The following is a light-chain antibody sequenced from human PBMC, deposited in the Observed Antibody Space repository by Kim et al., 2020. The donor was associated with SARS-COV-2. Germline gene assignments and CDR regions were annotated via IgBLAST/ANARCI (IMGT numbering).Light chain of an antibody. CDR3: LQHDSYPWT. CDR1: QGIRTD. Sequence: ASVGDRVTITCRARQGIRTDLAWYQQKAGKAPKRLIYAAYILQSGVPSRFSGSGLGTEFTLTIDSLQSEDFATYFCLQHDSYPWTFGQGTKVDIK. V-gene: IGKV1-17*01. CDR2: AAY. J-gene: IGKJ1*01.